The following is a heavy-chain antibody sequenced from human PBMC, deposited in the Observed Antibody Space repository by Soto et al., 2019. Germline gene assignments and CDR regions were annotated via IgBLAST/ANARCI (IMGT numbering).Heavy chain of an antibody. V-gene: IGHV3-23*01. J-gene: IGHJ4*02. CDR3: ANDFGHSDIFIGYPTFGS. D-gene: IGHD3-9*01. CDR1: GFTFSSYA. CDR2: VSRSGGNT. Sequence: GGSLRLSCAASGFTFSSYAMSWVRQAPGEGLEWVSAVSRSGGNTYHADSVKGRFTISRDNSKNTLYLQMNSLRVEDTAVYYCANDFGHSDIFIGYPTFGSWGQGTLVTVS.